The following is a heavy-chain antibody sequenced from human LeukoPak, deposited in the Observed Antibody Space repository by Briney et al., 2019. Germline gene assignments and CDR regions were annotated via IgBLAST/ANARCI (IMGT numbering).Heavy chain of an antibody. D-gene: IGHD3-22*01. J-gene: IGHJ4*02. CDR1: GYTLTELS. CDR3: ARGLGAYYYDRSGYYGY. V-gene: IGHV1-24*01. CDR2: FDPEDGET. Sequence: GASVKVSCKVSGYTLTELSMHWVRQAPGKGLEWMGGFDPEDGETIYAQKFQGRVTMTEDTSTDTAYMGLSSLRSEDTAVYYCARGLGAYYYDRSGYYGYWGQGTLVTVSS.